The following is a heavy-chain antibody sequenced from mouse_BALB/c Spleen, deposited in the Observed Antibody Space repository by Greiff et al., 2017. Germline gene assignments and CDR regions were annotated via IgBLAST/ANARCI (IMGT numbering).Heavy chain of an antibody. Sequence: VQLQQSGAELAKPGASVKMSCKASGYTFTSYWMHWVKQRPGQGLEWIGYINPSTGYTEYNQKFKDKATLTADKSSSTAYMQLSSLTSEDSAVYYCARYYRYDVGYFDVWGAGTTVTVSS. D-gene: IGHD2-14*01. CDR2: INPSTGYT. V-gene: IGHV1-7*01. CDR1: GYTFTSYW. CDR3: ARYYRYDVGYFDV. J-gene: IGHJ1*01.